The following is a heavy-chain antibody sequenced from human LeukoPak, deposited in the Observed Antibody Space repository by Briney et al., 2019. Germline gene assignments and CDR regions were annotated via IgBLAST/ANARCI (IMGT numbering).Heavy chain of an antibody. CDR3: ARDVWDV. CDR2: IRYDGSNE. J-gene: IGHJ6*04. D-gene: IGHD2-8*01. V-gene: IGHV3-30*02. Sequence: GGSLRLSCAASGFTFSSYGMHWVRQAPGKGLEWVSFIRYDGSNEYYADSVRGRFTISRDNSKNTLYLQMNGLRAEDTAVYYCARDVWDVWGKGTTVTVSS. CDR1: GFTFSSYG.